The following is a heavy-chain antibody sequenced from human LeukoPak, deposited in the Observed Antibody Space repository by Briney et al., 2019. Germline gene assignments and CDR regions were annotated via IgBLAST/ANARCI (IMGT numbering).Heavy chain of an antibody. D-gene: IGHD6-13*01. CDR3: ARVRAAAVEYFQX. CDR1: GFTFSSYS. V-gene: IGHV3-21*01. CDR2: ISSSSSYI. Sequence: GGSLRLSCAASGFTFSSYSMNWVRQAPGKGLEWVSSISSSSSYIYYADSVKGRFTISRDNAKNSLYLQINSLRAEDTAVYYCARVRAAAVEYFQXXGQGXXXTV. J-gene: IGHJ1*01.